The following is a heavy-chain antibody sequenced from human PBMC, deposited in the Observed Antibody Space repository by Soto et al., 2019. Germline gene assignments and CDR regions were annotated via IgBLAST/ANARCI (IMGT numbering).Heavy chain of an antibody. D-gene: IGHD5-18*01. CDR1: GYTFTSYD. CDR3: ARARPNTAPYYYYYYGMDV. Sequence: GASVKVSCKASGYTFTSYDINWVRQATGQGLEWMGWMNPNSGNTGYAQKFQGRVTMTRNTSISTAYMELSSLRSEDTAVYYCARARPNTAPYYYYYYGMDVWGQGTTVTVSS. CDR2: MNPNSGNT. V-gene: IGHV1-8*01. J-gene: IGHJ6*02.